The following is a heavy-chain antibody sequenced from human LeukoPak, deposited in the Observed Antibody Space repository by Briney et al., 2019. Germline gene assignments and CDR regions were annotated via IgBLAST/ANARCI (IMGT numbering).Heavy chain of an antibody. V-gene: IGHV6-1*01. Sequence: SQTLSLTCAISGDSVSSNSAAWNRLRQSPSRGLEWLGRTYYRSKWYNDYAVSVKSRITINPDTSKNQFSLQRNSVTPEDTAVYYCARGGAAEAFDIWGQGTMVTVSS. CDR2: TYYRSKWYN. D-gene: IGHD1-26*01. J-gene: IGHJ3*02. CDR1: GDSVSSNSAA. CDR3: ARGGAAEAFDI.